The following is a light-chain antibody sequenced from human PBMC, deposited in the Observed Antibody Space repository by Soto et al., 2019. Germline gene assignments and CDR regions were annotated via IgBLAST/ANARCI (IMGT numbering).Light chain of an antibody. V-gene: IGKV1-5*01. J-gene: IGKJ1*01. CDR3: QHYHSYSPQP. CDR2: DAS. CDR1: QSIRYW. Sequence: DIQMTQSPSTLSASVGDIVTITCRASQSIRYWVAWYQHKPGKAPKLLIYDASTLESGVPTRFSGSGSGTEFTLTISSLHPDDFATYSCQHYHSYSPQPFGQGTKVDIK.